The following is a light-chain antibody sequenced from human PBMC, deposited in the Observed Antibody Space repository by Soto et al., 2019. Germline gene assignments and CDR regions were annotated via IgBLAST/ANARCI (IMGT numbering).Light chain of an antibody. CDR2: DAS. CDR1: QSISSW. Sequence: DVQMTQSHSTLSASVGDRVTITCRASQSISSWLAWYQQKPGKAPKLLIYDASSLESGVPSRFSGSGSGTEFTLTISSLQPDDFATYYCQQYNSYSTFAQGTKVAIK. V-gene: IGKV1-5*01. J-gene: IGKJ1*01. CDR3: QQYNSYST.